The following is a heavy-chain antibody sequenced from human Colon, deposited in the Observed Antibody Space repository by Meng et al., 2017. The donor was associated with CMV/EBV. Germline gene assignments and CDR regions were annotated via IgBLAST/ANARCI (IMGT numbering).Heavy chain of an antibody. CDR2: ISTYNGNT. Sequence: QVQLVQSGTEVKKAGASVKVSCTDSGYTFNSYPISWVRQAPGQGLEWMGWISTYNGNTNYAQKFQGRLTLTTDTSTSTAYMELRGLRSDDTAVYYCAREKATVTTFMLLYWGLGTLVTVSS. CDR1: GYTFNSYP. J-gene: IGHJ4*02. V-gene: IGHV1-18*01. CDR3: AREKATVTTFMLLY. D-gene: IGHD4-17*01.